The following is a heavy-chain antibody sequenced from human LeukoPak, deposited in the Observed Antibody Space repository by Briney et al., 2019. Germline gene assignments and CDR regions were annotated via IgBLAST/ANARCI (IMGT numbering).Heavy chain of an antibody. D-gene: IGHD5-18*01. CDR3: ARGSVQLWLRDTYYYMDV. CDR2: INWNGRIT. J-gene: IGHJ6*03. CDR1: GFTFDDYA. V-gene: IGHV3-20*04. Sequence: GGSLRLSCAASGFTFDDYAMNWVRQVPGGGLEWVSGINWNGRITEYADSVKDRFTISRQNTKNSLYLYMNNLGGEDTALYFCARGSVQLWLRDTYYYMDVWGKGTTVTVSS.